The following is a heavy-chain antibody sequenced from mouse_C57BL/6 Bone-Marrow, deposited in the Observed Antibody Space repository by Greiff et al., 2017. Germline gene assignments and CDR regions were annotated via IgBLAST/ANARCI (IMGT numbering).Heavy chain of an antibody. CDR2: ISNDGSN. D-gene: IGHD1-1*01. V-gene: IGHV3-6*01. Sequence: EVQRVESGPGLVKPSQSLSLTCSVTGYSITSGYYWNWIRQFPGNKLEWMGYISNDGSNNYNPSLKNRISLTRDTSENQSFLTSNSVPTEDTATYSVACGGVYSPFAYWGQGTPLTVSS. J-gene: IGHJ2*01. CDR3: ACGGVYSPFAY. CDR1: GYSITSGYY.